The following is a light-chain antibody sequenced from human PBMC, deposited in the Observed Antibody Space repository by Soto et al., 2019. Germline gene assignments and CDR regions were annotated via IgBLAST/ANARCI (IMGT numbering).Light chain of an antibody. Sequence: EIVMTHSPATLSVSPWERAILSCRASQSISINLAWYQQKPGQAPRLLIYAASNRATGVPARFSGSWSGTEFTLTISSLQSEDFAVYYCQQYNNWITFGQGTRLEIK. V-gene: IGKV3-15*01. CDR2: AAS. J-gene: IGKJ5*01. CDR3: QQYNNWIT. CDR1: QSISIN.